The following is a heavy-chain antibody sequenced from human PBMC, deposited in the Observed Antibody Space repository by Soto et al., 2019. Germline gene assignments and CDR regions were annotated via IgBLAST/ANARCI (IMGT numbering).Heavy chain of an antibody. D-gene: IGHD4-4*01. V-gene: IGHV4-39*01. CDR1: GGSISSSSYY. CDR3: ARGPPKYSNYRGGIKGYFDY. CDR2: IYYSGST. Sequence: SETLSLTCTVSGGSISSSSYYWGWIRQPPGKGLEWIGSIYYSGSTCYNPSLKSRVTISVDTSKNQFSLKLSSVTAADTAVYYCARGPPKYSNYRGGIKGYFDYWGQGTLVTVSS. J-gene: IGHJ4*02.